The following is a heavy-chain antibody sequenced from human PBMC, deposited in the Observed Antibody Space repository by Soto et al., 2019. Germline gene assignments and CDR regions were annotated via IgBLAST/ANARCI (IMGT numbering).Heavy chain of an antibody. D-gene: IGHD4-17*01. V-gene: IGHV3-73*02. CDR3: TSYGGNAGVFAY. CDR2: IRSKANNYAT. J-gene: IGHJ4*02. CDR1: GFTFSGSA. Sequence: EVQLVESGGGLVQPGGSQKLSCAASGFTFSGSALHWVRQASGKGLEWVGRIRSKANNYATAYAASVQGRFTISRDDSKNTAYLQMNSLKTEDTAVYYCTSYGGNAGVFAYWGQGTLVTVSS.